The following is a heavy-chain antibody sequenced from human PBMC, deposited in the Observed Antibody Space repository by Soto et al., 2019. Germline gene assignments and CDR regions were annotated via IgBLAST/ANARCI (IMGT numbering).Heavy chain of an antibody. Sequence: SETLSLTCIVSGGSISSSSYYWGWIRQPPGKGLEWIGSIYYSGSTYYNPPLKSRVTISVDTSKNQFSLKLSSVTAADTAVFYCARHRARNWFDPWGQGTRVTVSS. CDR1: GGSISSSSYY. D-gene: IGHD6-6*01. CDR3: ARHRARNWFDP. V-gene: IGHV4-39*01. CDR2: IYYSGST. J-gene: IGHJ5*02.